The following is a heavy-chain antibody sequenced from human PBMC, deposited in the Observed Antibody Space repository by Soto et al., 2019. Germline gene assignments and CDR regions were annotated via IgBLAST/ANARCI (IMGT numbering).Heavy chain of an antibody. Sequence: LRLSCAASGLTLSNHAMTWVRQAPGKGLDWVSTVSEYGDVTYYADSVRGRFTISRDNSKNTLYLQLNNLRVEDTAVYYCVPGSSGTRGEDSWGPGVVVTVSS. J-gene: IGHJ4*02. V-gene: IGHV3-23*01. D-gene: IGHD3-10*01. CDR2: VSEYGDVT. CDR1: GLTLSNHA. CDR3: VPGSSGTRGEDS.